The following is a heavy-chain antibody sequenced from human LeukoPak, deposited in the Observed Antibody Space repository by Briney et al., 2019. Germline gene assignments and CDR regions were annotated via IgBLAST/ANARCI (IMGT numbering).Heavy chain of an antibody. V-gene: IGHV3-64*03. CDR3: VFQVQGVVE. D-gene: IGHD2-15*01. J-gene: IGHJ4*02. CDR2: ISGDGAST. CDR1: GFTFSSYV. Sequence: GSLRLSCSASGFTFSSYVMHWVRQPPGKGLEYVSGISGDGASTYYADSVKGRFTISRDNSKSTLYVQMTSLRSEDTAVYYCVFQVQGVVEWGQGTLVTVSS.